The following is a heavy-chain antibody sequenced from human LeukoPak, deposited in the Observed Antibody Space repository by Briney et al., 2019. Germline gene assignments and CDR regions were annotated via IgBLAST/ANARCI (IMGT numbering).Heavy chain of an antibody. V-gene: IGHV1-2*02. Sequence: ASVKVSCKASGYTFTGYYMHWVRQAPGQGLEWMGWINPNSGGTNYAQKLQGRVTMTRDTSISTAYMELSRLRSDDTAVYYCARDVRAIAVAGTPDYWGQGTLVTVSS. CDR1: GYTFTGYY. J-gene: IGHJ4*02. CDR2: INPNSGGT. D-gene: IGHD6-19*01. CDR3: ARDVRAIAVAGTPDY.